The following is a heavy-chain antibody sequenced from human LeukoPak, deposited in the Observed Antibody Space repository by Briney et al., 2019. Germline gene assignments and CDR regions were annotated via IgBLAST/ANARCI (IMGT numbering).Heavy chain of an antibody. Sequence: SETLSLTCTVSGGSISSSSYYWGWIRQPPGKGLEWIGSIYYSGSTYYNPSLKSRVTISVDTSKNQFSLKLSSVTSADTAVYYCARHGYCSSTSCYSYFDYWGQGTLVTVSS. D-gene: IGHD2-2*03. V-gene: IGHV4-39*01. CDR3: ARHGYCSSTSCYSYFDY. J-gene: IGHJ4*02. CDR1: GGSISSSSYY. CDR2: IYYSGST.